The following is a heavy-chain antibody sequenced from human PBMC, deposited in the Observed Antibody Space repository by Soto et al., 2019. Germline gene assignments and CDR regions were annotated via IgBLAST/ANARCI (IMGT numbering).Heavy chain of an antibody. D-gene: IGHD3-10*01. CDR3: ARLQFGEGFDY. CDR1: GDXXXXXXFS. CDR2: ILHTGGT. J-gene: IGHJ4*02. Sequence: PSATLSLTCAVSGDXXXXXXFSWSWIRQPPGKGLEWIGYILHTGGTQYNPSLKSRASMSVDKSKNHFSLHLTSVPAAHTAVYYCARLQFGEGFDYWGQGALVTVSS. V-gene: IGHV4-30-2*01.